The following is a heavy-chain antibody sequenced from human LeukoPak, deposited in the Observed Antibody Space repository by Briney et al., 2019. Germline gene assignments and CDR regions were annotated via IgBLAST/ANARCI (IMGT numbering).Heavy chain of an antibody. Sequence: GGSLRLSCSASGFTFSSYAMSWVRQAPGKGLEWVSAISGSGGSTYYADSVKGRFTISRDNSKNTLYLQMNCLRAEDTAVYYCAKAWGGYSYGPNDYWGQGTLVTVSS. D-gene: IGHD5-18*01. J-gene: IGHJ4*02. CDR1: GFTFSSYA. V-gene: IGHV3-23*01. CDR2: ISGSGGST. CDR3: AKAWGGYSYGPNDY.